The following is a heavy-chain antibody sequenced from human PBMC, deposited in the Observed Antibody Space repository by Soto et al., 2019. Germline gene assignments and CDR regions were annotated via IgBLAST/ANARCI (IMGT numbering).Heavy chain of an antibody. CDR2: ISGGGETK. V-gene: IGHV3-23*01. CDR3: ARSPTHYYYDTSGYYGIDF. Sequence: GGSLRLSCAGSGFTFRNYAMNWVRQAPGKGLEWVSGISGGGETKFYAKTVKGRSTISRDNSRDTLYLQLSSLSAEDSAVYYCARSPTHYYYDTSGYYGIDFWGQGTLVTVSS. D-gene: IGHD3-22*01. J-gene: IGHJ4*02. CDR1: GFTFRNYA.